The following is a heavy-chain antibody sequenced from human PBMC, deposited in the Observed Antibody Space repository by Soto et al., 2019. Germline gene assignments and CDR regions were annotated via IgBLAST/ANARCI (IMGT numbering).Heavy chain of an antibody. CDR3: ARGPL. V-gene: IGHV3-7*05. CDR1: GFTFSRSW. CDR2: IKQDGSEK. J-gene: IGHJ4*02. Sequence: EVQLVESGGGLVQPGGSLRLSCAASGFTFSRSWMSWVRQAPGKGLEWVANIKQDGSEKYYVDSVKGRCTISRDNAKNSLYLQMNSLRAEDTAVYYCARGPLWGQGTLVTVSS.